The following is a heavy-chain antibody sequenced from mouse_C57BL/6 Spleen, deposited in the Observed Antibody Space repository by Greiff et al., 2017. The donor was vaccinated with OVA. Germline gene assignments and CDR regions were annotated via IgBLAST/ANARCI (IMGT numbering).Heavy chain of an antibody. CDR3: ARGGNYEDFDY. CDR1: GYAFSSSW. D-gene: IGHD2-1*01. Sequence: VQLQQSGPELVKPGASVKISCKASGYAFSSSWMNWVKQRPGKGLEWIGRIYPGDGDTKYNGKFKGKATLTADKSSSTAYMQLSSLTSEDSAVYFCARGGNYEDFDYWGQSTTLTVSS. J-gene: IGHJ2*01. V-gene: IGHV1-82*01. CDR2: IYPGDGDT.